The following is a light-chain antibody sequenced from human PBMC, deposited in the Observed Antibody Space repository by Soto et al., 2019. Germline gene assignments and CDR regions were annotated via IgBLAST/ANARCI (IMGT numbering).Light chain of an antibody. CDR2: SAS. J-gene: IGKJ1*01. CDR1: QGIGNS. CDR3: QKYDSAPWT. Sequence: IQITQSPSSLSASVGDRVIITCRASQGIGNSLAWYQQKAGRVPKLLMHSASTLLSGVPSRFSGSGSGTDFTLTISSLQPEDVATYYCQKYDSAPWTFGQGTKVEIK. V-gene: IGKV1-27*01.